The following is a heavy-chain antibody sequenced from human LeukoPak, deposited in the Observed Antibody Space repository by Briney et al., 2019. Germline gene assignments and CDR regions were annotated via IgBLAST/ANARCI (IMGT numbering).Heavy chain of an antibody. CDR2: ISGSGGST. CDR1: GFTFSSYA. J-gene: IGHJ4*02. D-gene: IGHD5-24*01. Sequence: GRSLRLSCAASGFTFSSYAMSWVRQAPGKGLEWVSAISGSGGSTYYADSVKGRFTISRDNSKNTLYLQMNSLRAEDTAVYYCAKDGMATISYYFDYWGQGTLVTVSS. CDR3: AKDGMATISYYFDY. V-gene: IGHV3-23*01.